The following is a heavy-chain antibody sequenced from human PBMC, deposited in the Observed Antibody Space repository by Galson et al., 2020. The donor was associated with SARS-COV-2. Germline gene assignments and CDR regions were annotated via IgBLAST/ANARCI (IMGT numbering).Heavy chain of an antibody. CDR2: IWYDGSNK. V-gene: IGHV3-33*06. Sequence: GESLKISCAASGFTFSSYGMHWVRQAPGKGLEWVAVIWYDGSNKYYADSVKGRFTISRDNSKNTLYLQMNSLRAEDTAVYYCAKGGDYGTTYYYGMDVWGQGTTVTVSS. J-gene: IGHJ6*02. D-gene: IGHD4-17*01. CDR3: AKGGDYGTTYYYGMDV. CDR1: GFTFSSYG.